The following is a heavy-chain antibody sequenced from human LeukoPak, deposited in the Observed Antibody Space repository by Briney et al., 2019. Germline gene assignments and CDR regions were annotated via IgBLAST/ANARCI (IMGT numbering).Heavy chain of an antibody. CDR2: IYHSGST. D-gene: IGHD3-9*01. CDR3: ATHPRYFDWSPPFDY. CDR1: GYSISSGYY. V-gene: IGHV4-38-2*02. J-gene: IGHJ4*02. Sequence: PSETLSLTCTVSGYSISSGYYWGWIRQPPGKGLEWIGSIYHSGSTYYNPSLKSRVTISVDTSKNQFSLKLSSVTAADTAVYYCATHPRYFDWSPPFDYWGQGTLVTVSS.